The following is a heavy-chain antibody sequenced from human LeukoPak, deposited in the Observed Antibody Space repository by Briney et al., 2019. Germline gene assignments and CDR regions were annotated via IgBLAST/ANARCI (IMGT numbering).Heavy chain of an antibody. J-gene: IGHJ4*02. CDR1: GFTFSSYS. V-gene: IGHV3-48*04. Sequence: GGSLRLSCAASGFTFSSYSMNWVRQAPGKGLEWVSYISSSSTIYYADSVKGRFTISRDNAKNSLYLQMNSLRAEDTAVYYCARDDYGDYVDYWGQGTLVTVSS. D-gene: IGHD4-17*01. CDR3: ARDDYGDYVDY. CDR2: ISSSSTI.